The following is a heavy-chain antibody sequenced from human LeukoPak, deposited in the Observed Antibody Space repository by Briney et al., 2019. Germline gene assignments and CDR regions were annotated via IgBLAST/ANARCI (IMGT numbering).Heavy chain of an antibody. D-gene: IGHD6-19*01. J-gene: IGHJ1*01. CDR3: ARGIGRRLKIAVAGTVYFQR. Sequence: PSETLSLTCAVYGGSFSGYYWSWIRQPPGKGLEWIGEINHSGSTNYNPSLKSRVTISVDTSKNQFSLKLSSVTAADTAVYYCARGIGRRLKIAVAGTVYFQRWGQGTLVTVSS. V-gene: IGHV4-34*01. CDR1: GGSFSGYY. CDR2: INHSGST.